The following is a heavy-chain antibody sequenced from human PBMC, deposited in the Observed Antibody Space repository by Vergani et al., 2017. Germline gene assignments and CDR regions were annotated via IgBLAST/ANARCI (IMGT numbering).Heavy chain of an antibody. CDR1: GGTFSSYA. J-gene: IGHJ3*02. CDR2: IIPILGIA. CDR3: ARGRGGSSWGRYAFDI. Sequence: QVQLVQSGAEVKKPGSSVKVSCKASGGTFSSYAISWVRQAPGQGLEWMGRIIPILGIANYAQKFQGRVTITADKSTSTAYMELSSLRSEDTAVYYCARGRGGSSWGRYAFDIWGQGTMVTVSS. D-gene: IGHD6-13*01. V-gene: IGHV1-69*04.